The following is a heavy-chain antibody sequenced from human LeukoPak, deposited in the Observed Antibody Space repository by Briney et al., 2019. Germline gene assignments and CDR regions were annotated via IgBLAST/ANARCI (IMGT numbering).Heavy chain of an antibody. J-gene: IGHJ4*02. D-gene: IGHD2-2*01. CDR2: ISGSGSSP. CDR1: GFTFSSYA. V-gene: IGHV3-23*01. CDR3: AKVGIPAAMSYFDY. Sequence: PGGSLRLSCAASGFTFSSYAMIWVRQAPGEGLEWVSGISGSGSSPFYADSVKGRCTISRDNSKSTLYLQMNSLTAEDTAVYYCAKVGIPAAMSYFDYWGQGTLVTVSS.